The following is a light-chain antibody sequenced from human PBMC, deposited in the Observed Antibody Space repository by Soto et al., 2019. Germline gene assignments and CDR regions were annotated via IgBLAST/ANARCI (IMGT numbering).Light chain of an antibody. CDR1: SSDVGAFNY. J-gene: IGLJ1*01. Sequence: QSVLTQPASVSGSPGQAITISCSGTSSDVGAFNYVSWYQQHPGKAPKLMIYDVSNRPSGVSNRFSGSKSGNTASLTISGLQAEDEADYYCSSYTSSSTPYVFGTGPKVTV. CDR2: DVS. V-gene: IGLV2-14*03. CDR3: SSYTSSSTPYV.